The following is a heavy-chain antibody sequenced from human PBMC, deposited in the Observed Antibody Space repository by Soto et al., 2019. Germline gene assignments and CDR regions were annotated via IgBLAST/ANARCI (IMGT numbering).Heavy chain of an antibody. CDR1: GFYFNNYG. V-gene: IGHV3-21*01. Sequence: GSLRLSCTVSGFYFNNYGINWVRQPPGKGLEWVSSVTTSDYTYYSDSVKGRFTISRDNAKNSVSLQMNSLRAEDTAVYYCAREDSIIIPAVSDFWGQGTLVTVSS. CDR3: AREDSIIIPAVSDF. J-gene: IGHJ4*02. D-gene: IGHD2-2*01. CDR2: VTTSDYT.